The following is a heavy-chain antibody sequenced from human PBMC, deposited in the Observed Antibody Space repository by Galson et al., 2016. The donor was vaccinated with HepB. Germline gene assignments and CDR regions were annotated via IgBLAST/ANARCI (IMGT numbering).Heavy chain of an antibody. CDR3: ARLSGNVERQGGLDY. D-gene: IGHD1-1*01. V-gene: IGHV3-21*01. Sequence: SLRLSCAASGFIFSSYTMNWVRQAPGKGLEWVSSINSGGAYIYSAASVRGRFTISRDNAKNSLYLQMDSLRADDTAIYYCARLSGNVERQGGLDYWGQGTLVTASS. CDR1: GFIFSSYT. J-gene: IGHJ4*02. CDR2: INSGGAYI.